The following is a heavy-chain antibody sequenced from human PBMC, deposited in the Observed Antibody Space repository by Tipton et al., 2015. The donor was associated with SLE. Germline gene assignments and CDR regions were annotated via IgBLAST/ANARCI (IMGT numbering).Heavy chain of an antibody. J-gene: IGHJ6*02. CDR2: FFYSGST. Sequence: TLSLTCTVPGGSIGSYSWSWIRQPPGKGLEWLGGFFYSGSTNYNPSLKSRVTLSRDTSKNQFSLKLSSVTAADTAVYYCAKDHGRARGYSDTYLYYYGMDVWGQGTTVTVSS. D-gene: IGHD5-18*01. CDR1: GGSIGSYS. V-gene: IGHV4-59*01. CDR3: AKDHGRARGYSDTYLYYYGMDV.